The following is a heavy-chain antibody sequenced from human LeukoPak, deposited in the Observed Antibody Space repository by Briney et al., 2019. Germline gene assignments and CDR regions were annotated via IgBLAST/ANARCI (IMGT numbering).Heavy chain of an antibody. V-gene: IGHV3-21*01. CDR2: IRSSSSYI. D-gene: IGHD3-9*01. Sequence: GGSLRLSCAASGFTVSSNYMSWVRQAPGKGLEWVSSIRSSSSYIYYADSVKGRFTISRDNAKNSLYLQMNSLRAEDTAVYYCARVSYDILTGYSYIDYWGQGTLVTVSS. CDR3: ARVSYDILTGYSYIDY. J-gene: IGHJ4*02. CDR1: GFTVSSNY.